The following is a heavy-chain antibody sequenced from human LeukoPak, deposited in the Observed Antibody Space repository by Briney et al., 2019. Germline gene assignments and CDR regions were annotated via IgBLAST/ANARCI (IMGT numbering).Heavy chain of an antibody. J-gene: IGHJ4*02. CDR3: ARGPRLLWFGELSPEYYFDY. Sequence: SETLSLTCAVYGGSFSGYYWSWIRQPPGKGLEWIGEINHSGSTNYNPPLKSRVTISVDTSKNQFSLKLSSVTAADTAVYYCARGPRLLWFGELSPEYYFDYWGQGTLVTVSS. CDR1: GGSFSGYY. V-gene: IGHV4-34*01. CDR2: INHSGST. D-gene: IGHD3-10*01.